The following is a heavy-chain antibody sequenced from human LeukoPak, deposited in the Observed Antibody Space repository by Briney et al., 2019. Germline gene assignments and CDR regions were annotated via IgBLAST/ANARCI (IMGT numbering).Heavy chain of an antibody. CDR3: ARGMRSSVDY. V-gene: IGHV1-18*01. CDR1: GGTFSSYA. D-gene: IGHD2-2*01. J-gene: IGHJ4*02. CDR2: INAYNGNT. Sequence: ASVKVSCKASGGTFSSYAISWVRQAPGQGLEWMGWINAYNGNTSYAQKLQGRVTMTTDTSTSTAYMELRSLRSDDTALYYCARGMRSSVDYWGQGTLVTVSS.